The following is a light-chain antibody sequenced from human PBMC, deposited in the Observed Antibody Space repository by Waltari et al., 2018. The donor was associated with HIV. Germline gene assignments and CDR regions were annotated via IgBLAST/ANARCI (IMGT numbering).Light chain of an antibody. V-gene: IGLV2-14*01. Sequence: QSALTQPAAVSGSPGQSITISCTGARGAVGTYNYVSWYQQLPGKAPKLIIYEVSNRPSGLSNRFSGSKSGNTASLTISGLQAEDEGYFYCSSYTSRDTFVFGTGTEVTVL. CDR3: SSYTSRDTFV. CDR2: EVS. J-gene: IGLJ1*01. CDR1: RGAVGTYNY.